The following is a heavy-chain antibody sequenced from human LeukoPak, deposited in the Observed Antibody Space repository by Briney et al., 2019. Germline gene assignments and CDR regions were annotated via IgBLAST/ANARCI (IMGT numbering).Heavy chain of an antibody. CDR1: GGSFSGYY. J-gene: IGHJ4*02. V-gene: IGHV4-34*01. CDR2: INHSGST. D-gene: IGHD3-10*01. Sequence: SETLSLTCAVYGGSFSGYYWSWIRQPPGKGLEWIGEINHSGSTNYNPSLKSRVTISVDTSKNQFSLRLSSVTAADTAVYYCARGLSPRINMVRGVRPPFRGVFDYWGQGTLVTVSS. CDR3: ARGLSPRINMVRGVRPPFRGVFDY.